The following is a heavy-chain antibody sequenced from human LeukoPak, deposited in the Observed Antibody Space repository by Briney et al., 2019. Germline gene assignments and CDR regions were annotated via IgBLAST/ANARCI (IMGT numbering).Heavy chain of an antibody. CDR3: ARGDGYGSGSHPAY. CDR2: IYYTGRT. D-gene: IGHD3-10*01. Sequence: SETLSLTCSVSGGSISSSAYHWSWFRQHPGKGLEWIGYIYYTGRTYYSPSLKSRVTISLDTSKNQFSLNLSSLTAADTAVYYCARGDGYGSGSHPAYWGQGTLVTVSS. J-gene: IGHJ4*02. CDR1: GGSISSSAYH. V-gene: IGHV4-31*03.